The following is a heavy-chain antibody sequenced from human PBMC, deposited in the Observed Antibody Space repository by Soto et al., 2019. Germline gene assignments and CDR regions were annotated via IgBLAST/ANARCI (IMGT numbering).Heavy chain of an antibody. CDR1: GGSISSGGYY. D-gene: IGHD3-16*02. V-gene: IGHV4-31*01. CDR3: ARSPLTFWGVIDQFDY. J-gene: IGHJ4*02. Sequence: QVQLQESGPGLVKPSQTLSLTCTVSGGSISSGGYYWSWIRQHPGKGLEWIGYIYYSGSTYYNPSLKSPVTISVDTAKNPVSLKLSSVTAAGPAVYFRARSPLTFWGVIDQFDYWGQGTLVTVSS. CDR2: IYYSGST.